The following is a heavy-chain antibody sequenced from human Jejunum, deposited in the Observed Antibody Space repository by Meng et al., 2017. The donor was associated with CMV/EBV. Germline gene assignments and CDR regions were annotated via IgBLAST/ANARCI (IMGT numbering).Heavy chain of an antibody. CDR3: ARDIDH. V-gene: IGHV3-21*01. J-gene: IGHJ5*02. CDR1: GFTFSSYN. Sequence: VQVVDGGGGLVKPGGYRRLSCIGFGFTFSSYNINWVRQAPGKGLEWVSSISSSSRYINYADSVKGRFTISRDNAKNSLYLQMNSLRVEDTAIYYCARDIDHWGQGTLVTVSS. CDR2: ISSSSRYI.